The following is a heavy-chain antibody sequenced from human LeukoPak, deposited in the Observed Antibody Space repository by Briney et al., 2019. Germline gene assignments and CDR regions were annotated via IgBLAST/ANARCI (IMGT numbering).Heavy chain of an antibody. Sequence: PGGSLRLPCAASGFTFSSYAMTWVRQAPGKGLEWVSAISGSGYSTYYADSVKGRFTISRDNSKNTLYLQMNSLRAEDTALYFCAQWSRYFDYWGQGTLVTVSS. CDR2: ISGSGYST. V-gene: IGHV3-23*01. J-gene: IGHJ4*02. CDR3: AQWSRYFDY. D-gene: IGHD1-26*01. CDR1: GFTFSSYA.